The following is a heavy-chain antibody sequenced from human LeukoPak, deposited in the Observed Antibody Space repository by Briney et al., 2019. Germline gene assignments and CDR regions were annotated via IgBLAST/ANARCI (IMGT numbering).Heavy chain of an antibody. D-gene: IGHD3-22*01. CDR2: IYYSGST. Sequence: SETLSLTCTVSGGSITGSNYYWGWIRQPPGKGLEWIGNIYYSGSTYYNPSLKIRVTISVDTSKNQFSLKLTSVTAADTAVYYCERHSYYYDSSGSYYYFDYWGQGTLVTVSS. CDR3: ERHSYYYDSSGSYYYFDY. J-gene: IGHJ4*02. V-gene: IGHV4-39*01. CDR1: GGSITGSNYY.